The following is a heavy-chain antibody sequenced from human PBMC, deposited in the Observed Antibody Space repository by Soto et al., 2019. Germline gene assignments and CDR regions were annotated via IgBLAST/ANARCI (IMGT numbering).Heavy chain of an antibody. Sequence: PGGSLRLSCAASGSTFSSYAMHWVRQAPGKGLEWVAVISYDGSNKYYADSVKGRFTISRDNSKNTLYLQMNSLRAEDTAVYYCASLYSSSWSRNYYYGMDVWGQGTTVTVSS. J-gene: IGHJ6*02. V-gene: IGHV3-30-3*01. CDR1: GSTFSSYA. CDR2: ISYDGSNK. CDR3: ASLYSSSWSRNYYYGMDV. D-gene: IGHD6-13*01.